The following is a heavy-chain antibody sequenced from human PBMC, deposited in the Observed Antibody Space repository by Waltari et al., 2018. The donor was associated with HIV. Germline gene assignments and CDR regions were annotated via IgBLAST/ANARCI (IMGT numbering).Heavy chain of an antibody. CDR1: GGSFSGYY. V-gene: IGHV4-34*01. CDR3: ARGRGVRGSTTYYYYYGMDV. Sequence: QVQLQQWGAGLLKPSETLSLTCAVYGGSFSGYYWSWIRQPPGKGLEWIGEINHSGSTNYNPSLKSRVTISVDTSKNQFSLKLSSVTAADTAVYYCARGRGVRGSTTYYYYYGMDVWGQGTTVTVSS. CDR2: INHSGST. D-gene: IGHD2-2*01. J-gene: IGHJ6*01.